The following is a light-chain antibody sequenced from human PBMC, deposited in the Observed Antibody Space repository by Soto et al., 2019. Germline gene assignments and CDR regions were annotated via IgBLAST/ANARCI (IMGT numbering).Light chain of an antibody. CDR3: QQDNRLPLT. Sequence: EFAMSPSPATLFLSPGERVALSCRASQGISSYLAWYQQKPGQAAKLLIYDAYTRATGVPARFSGSGSGTDFTLTISSLQSEDFALYYCQQDNRLPLTFGGGTQVEIK. CDR2: DAY. V-gene: IGKV3-15*01. J-gene: IGKJ4*01. CDR1: QGISSY.